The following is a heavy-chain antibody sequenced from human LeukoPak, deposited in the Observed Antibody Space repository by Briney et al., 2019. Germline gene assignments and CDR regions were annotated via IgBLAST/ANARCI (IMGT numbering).Heavy chain of an antibody. CDR3: ARGPYSYDSSGASDI. J-gene: IGHJ3*02. CDR1: GDSISRGDYY. Sequence: SQTLSLTCTVSGDSISRGDYYWSWIRQPAGKGLEWIGRISSSGSTNYIPSLKSRVTISVGTSKNQFSLKLSSVTAADTAVYFCARGPYSYDSSGASDIWGQGTMVTVSS. CDR2: ISSSGST. V-gene: IGHV4-61*02. D-gene: IGHD3-22*01.